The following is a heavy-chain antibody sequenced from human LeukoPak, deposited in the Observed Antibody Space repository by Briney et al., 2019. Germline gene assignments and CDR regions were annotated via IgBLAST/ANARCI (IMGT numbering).Heavy chain of an antibody. CDR3: AREYSGYEGGWFDP. Sequence: ASVKVSCKASGYTFTSYYMHWVRQAPGQGLEXXXXXNPSGGSTSYAQKFQGRVTMTRDTSTSTVYMELSSLRSEDTAVYYCAREYSGYEGGWFDPWGQGTLVTVSS. D-gene: IGHD5-12*01. CDR1: GYTFTSYY. CDR2: XNPSGGST. J-gene: IGHJ5*02. V-gene: IGHV1-46*01.